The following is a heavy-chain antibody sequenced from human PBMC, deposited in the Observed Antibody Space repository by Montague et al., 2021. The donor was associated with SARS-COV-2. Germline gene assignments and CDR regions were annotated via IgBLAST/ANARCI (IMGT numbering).Heavy chain of an antibody. Sequence: LSLTCTVSGGSISSSSYYWGWIRQPPGKGLEWISYISDTGSTIYYADSVKGRFAVSRDNTKNSLYLQMNSLRAEDTAVYYCAKALMTYGGNSPVDQWGQGTLVTVSS. J-gene: IGHJ4*02. CDR1: GGSISSSSYY. V-gene: IGHV3-11*01. CDR2: ISDTGSTI. D-gene: IGHD4-23*01. CDR3: AKALMTYGGNSPVDQ.